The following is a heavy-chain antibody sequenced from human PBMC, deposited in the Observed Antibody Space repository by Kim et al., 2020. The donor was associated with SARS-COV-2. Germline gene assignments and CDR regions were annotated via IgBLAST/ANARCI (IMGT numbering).Heavy chain of an antibody. D-gene: IGHD1-1*01. Sequence: WYNDYAVSVKSRITSNPDTSKNQFSLQLNSVTPEDTAVYYCARGRRDFDYWGQGTLVTVSS. CDR2: WYN. V-gene: IGHV6-1*01. J-gene: IGHJ4*02. CDR3: ARGRRDFDY.